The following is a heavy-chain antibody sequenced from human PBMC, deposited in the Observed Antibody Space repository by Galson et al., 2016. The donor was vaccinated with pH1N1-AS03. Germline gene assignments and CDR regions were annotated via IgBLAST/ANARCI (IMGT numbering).Heavy chain of an antibody. CDR1: GDSIRSDTYA. CDR3: AREGCGARSTTGCYASGLGRRSYMDV. Sequence: TLSLTCAVSGDSIRSDTYAWSWIRQPAEKGLEWVGRVYPGLSSNYNPSLKCRVTISVATSKNQFSLKLRSVTAADTAVYYCAREGCGARSTTGCYASGLGRRSYMDVWGKGTTVTVSS. V-gene: IGHV4-61*02. CDR2: VYPGLSS. J-gene: IGHJ6*04. D-gene: IGHD2-2*01.